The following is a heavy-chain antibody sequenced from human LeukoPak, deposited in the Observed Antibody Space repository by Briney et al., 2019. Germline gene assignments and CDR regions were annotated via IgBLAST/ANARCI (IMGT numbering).Heavy chain of an antibody. Sequence: ASVKVSCKASGGTFSSYAISWVRQAPGQGLEWMGGIIPIFGTANYAQKFQGRVTITADESTSTAYMELSSLRSEDTAVYYCARDPPFIKGSGYAAGYFDYWGQGTLVTVSS. CDR3: ARDPPFIKGSGYAAGYFDY. D-gene: IGHD3-22*01. CDR2: IIPIFGTA. J-gene: IGHJ4*02. V-gene: IGHV1-69*01. CDR1: GGTFSSYA.